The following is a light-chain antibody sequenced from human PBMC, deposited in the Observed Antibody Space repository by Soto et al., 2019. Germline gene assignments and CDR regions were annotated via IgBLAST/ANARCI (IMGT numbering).Light chain of an antibody. V-gene: IGLV2-14*01. CDR1: SSDIGGYKY. J-gene: IGLJ1*01. CDR3: SSYTSTNTYV. CDR2: EVS. Sequence: QSVLTQPASVSGSPGQSITISCTGTSSDIGGYKYVTWYQQNPGKAPKVLIYEVSNRFSGVSDRFSGSKSGNTASLTISGLQAEDEAEYFCSSYTSTNTYVFGSGTKLTVL.